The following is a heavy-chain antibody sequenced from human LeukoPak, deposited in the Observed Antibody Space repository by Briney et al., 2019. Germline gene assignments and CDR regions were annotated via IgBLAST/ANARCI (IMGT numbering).Heavy chain of an antibody. Sequence: PSETLSLTCTVSGGSISSYYWSWIRQPPGKGLEWIGYIYYSGSTNYNPSLKSRVTISVDTSENQFSLMLSSVTAADTAVYYCARTIVVVPAYYFDYWGQGTLVTVSS. CDR2: IYYSGST. D-gene: IGHD2-2*01. V-gene: IGHV4-59*01. J-gene: IGHJ4*02. CDR3: ARTIVVVPAYYFDY. CDR1: GGSISSYY.